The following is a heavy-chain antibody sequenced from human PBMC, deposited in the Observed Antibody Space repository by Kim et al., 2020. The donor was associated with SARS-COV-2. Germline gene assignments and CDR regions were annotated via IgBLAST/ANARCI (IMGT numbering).Heavy chain of an antibody. CDR3: ARDLKVRTRKPHSSGWTHAYGY. Sequence: ASVKVSCKASGYTFTSYGISWVRQAPGQGLEWMGWISAYNGNTNYAQKLQGRVTMTTDTSTSTAYMALRSLRSDDTAVYYCARDLKVRTRKPHSSGWTHAYGYWGQGTLVTVSS. D-gene: IGHD6-19*01. V-gene: IGHV1-18*04. CDR2: ISAYNGNT. CDR1: GYTFTSYG. J-gene: IGHJ4*02.